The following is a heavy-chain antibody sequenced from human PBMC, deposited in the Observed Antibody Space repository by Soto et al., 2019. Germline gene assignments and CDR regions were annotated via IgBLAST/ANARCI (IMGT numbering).Heavy chain of an antibody. D-gene: IGHD4-17*01. J-gene: IGHJ4*02. CDR3: ASANYGDSDY. CDR1: GYTFPSST. CDR2: INAYSGDR. Sequence: QGELVQSGAEVKKPGASVKVSCKDSGYTFPSSTISWLRQAPGQGLEWLGWINAYSGDRKFAQRFQGRVTMTTDTSTSTAYLGLTSLTSDDTAIFYCASANYGDSDYWGKGTLLTVSS. V-gene: IGHV1-18*01.